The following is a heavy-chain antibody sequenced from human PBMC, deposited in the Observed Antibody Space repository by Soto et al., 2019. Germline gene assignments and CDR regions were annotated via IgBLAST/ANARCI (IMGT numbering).Heavy chain of an antibody. V-gene: IGHV3-33*01. D-gene: IGHD1-26*01. J-gene: IGHJ2*01. CDR2: IWYDGSNK. CDR1: GFTFSSYG. CDR3: ARVIDSTWYFDL. Sequence: QVQLVESGGGVVQPGRSLRLSCAASGFTFSSYGMHWVRQAPGKGLEWVAVIWYDGSNKYYADSVKGRFTISRDTSKNTLYLQMNSLRAEDTAVYYWARVIDSTWYFDLWGRGTLVTVSS.